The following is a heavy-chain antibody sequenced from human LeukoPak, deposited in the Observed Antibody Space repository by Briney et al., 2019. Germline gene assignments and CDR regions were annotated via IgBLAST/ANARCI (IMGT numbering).Heavy chain of an antibody. CDR3: AKDLQHSVA. CDR1: GGSFSGYY. D-gene: IGHD2-21*01. CDR2: ISGSGGST. V-gene: IGHV3-23*01. J-gene: IGHJ4*02. Sequence: ETLSLTCAVYGGSFSGYYWSWVRQAPGKGLEWVSAISGSGGSTYYADSVKGRFTISRDNSKNTLYLQMNSLRAEDTAVYYCAKDLQHSVAWGQGTLVTVSS.